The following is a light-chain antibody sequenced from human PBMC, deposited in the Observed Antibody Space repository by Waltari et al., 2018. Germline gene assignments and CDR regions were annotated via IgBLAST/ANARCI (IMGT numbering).Light chain of an antibody. CDR3: MQTLQTPFT. CDR2: LTS. CDR1: QSLLHNNGDNY. Sequence: DIVMTQSPLSLPVTPGEPASISCRSTQSLLHNNGDNYLDWYVQRPGQSPQLLIYLTSTRASGVPDRRSGSGSGTDFTLKISRVEAEDVGVYYCMQTLQTPFTFGGGTKVEIK. V-gene: IGKV2-28*01. J-gene: IGKJ4*01.